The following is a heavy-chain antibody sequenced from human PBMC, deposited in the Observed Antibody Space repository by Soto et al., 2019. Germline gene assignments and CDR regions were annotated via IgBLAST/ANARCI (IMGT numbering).Heavy chain of an antibody. V-gene: IGHV4-30-4*01. CDR3: ARLERNWGLSIDF. D-gene: IGHD7-27*01. J-gene: IGHJ4*02. CDR1: GGSISSGDYY. CDR2: IYYSGST. Sequence: SETLSLTCTVSGGSISSGDYYWSWIRQPPGKGLEWIGYIYYSGSTYYNPSLKSRVTISVDTSKNQFSLKLSSVTAADTAVYYCARLERNWGLSIDFSGQGSLVTVSS.